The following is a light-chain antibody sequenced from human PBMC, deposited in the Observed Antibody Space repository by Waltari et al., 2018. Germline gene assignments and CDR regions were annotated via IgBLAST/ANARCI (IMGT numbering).Light chain of an antibody. J-gene: IGKJ4*01. Sequence: DIKLTQSPSFLSASVGDRVTITCRASQGITTYLVWYQQKPGKAPKVLIYAASTLQSGVPSRFSGSGSGTEFTLTITSLQPEDFATYYCQQVNGYPLTFGGGTKVEIK. CDR3: QQVNGYPLT. V-gene: IGKV1-9*01. CDR1: QGITTY. CDR2: AAS.